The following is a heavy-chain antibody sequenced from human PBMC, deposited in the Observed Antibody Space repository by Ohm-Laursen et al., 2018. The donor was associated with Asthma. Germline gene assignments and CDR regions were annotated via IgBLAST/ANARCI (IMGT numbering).Heavy chain of an antibody. CDR1: GYTFTGYS. Sequence: GASVKVSCKASGYTFTGYSMHWVRQAPGQGLEWMGGIIPIFGTANYAQKFQGRVTITADESTSTAYMELSSLRSEDTAVYYCARDGGFTYDFWSGYYPYYFDYWGQGTLVTVSS. D-gene: IGHD3-3*01. J-gene: IGHJ4*02. CDR3: ARDGGFTYDFWSGYYPYYFDY. CDR2: IIPIFGTA. V-gene: IGHV1-69*13.